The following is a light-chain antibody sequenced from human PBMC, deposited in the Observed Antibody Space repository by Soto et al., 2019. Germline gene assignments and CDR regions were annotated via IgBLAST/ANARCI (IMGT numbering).Light chain of an antibody. CDR1: QTISSW. J-gene: IGKJ1*01. CDR3: HQSYSTPST. Sequence: DIQMTQSPSTLSGSVGDRVTITCRASQTISSWLAWYQQKQGKAPKLLIYKASTLKSGVPSRFSGIGSGTEFTLTISSLQPEDFETYYCHQSYSTPSTFGQGTKVDIK. CDR2: KAS. V-gene: IGKV1-5*03.